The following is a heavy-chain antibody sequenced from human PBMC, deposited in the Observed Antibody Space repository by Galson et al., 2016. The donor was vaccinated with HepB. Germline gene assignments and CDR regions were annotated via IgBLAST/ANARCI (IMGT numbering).Heavy chain of an antibody. CDR2: IHHSGST. D-gene: IGHD3-3*02. CDR1: GGSIHSSNW. V-gene: IGHV4-4*02. Sequence: SETLSLTCAVSGGSIHSSNWWTWVRQPPGKGLEWIGEIHHSGSTNYKPSLKSRVNISVDKSKNQFSMKLRSVTAADTAVYYCASLTTFLSYGMDVWGQGTTVTVSS. CDR3: ASLTTFLSYGMDV. J-gene: IGHJ6*02.